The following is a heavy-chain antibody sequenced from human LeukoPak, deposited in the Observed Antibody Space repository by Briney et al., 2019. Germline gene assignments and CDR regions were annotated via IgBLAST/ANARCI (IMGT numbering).Heavy chain of an antibody. Sequence: GGSLRLSCAASGFTFDDYAMHWVRQAPGKGLEWVSGISWNSGSIGYADSVKGRFTISRDNAKNSLYLQMNSLRAEDTALYYCARETYYGSGSYSDFALDYWGQGTLVTVSS. CDR2: ISWNSGSI. J-gene: IGHJ4*02. V-gene: IGHV3-9*01. D-gene: IGHD3-10*01. CDR1: GFTFDDYA. CDR3: ARETYYGSGSYSDFALDY.